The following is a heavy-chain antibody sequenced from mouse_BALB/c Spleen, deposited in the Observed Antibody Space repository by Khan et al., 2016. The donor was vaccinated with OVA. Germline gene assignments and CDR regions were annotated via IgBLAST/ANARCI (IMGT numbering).Heavy chain of an antibody. CDR1: GFTFSNYG. V-gene: IGHV5-6*01. CDR3: ESHITGWFAY. J-gene: IGHJ3*01. CDR2: INSDGSYT. D-gene: IGHD1-3*01. Sequence: EVQLVESGGDLVKPGGSLKLSCAASGFTFSNYGMSWVRQIPDKRLEWVATINSDGSYTYYPHSVKGRFTISRNNAKNTLYLEMSSLKSADTAMYYCESHITGWFAYWGQGTLVTVFA.